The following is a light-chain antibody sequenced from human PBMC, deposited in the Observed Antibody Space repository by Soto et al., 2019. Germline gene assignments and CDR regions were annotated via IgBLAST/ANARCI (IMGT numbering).Light chain of an antibody. Sequence: QSALTQPGSVSGSRGQSITISCTGTSSDVGFYNYVSWYRQHPGKAPKLMIYEVSYRPSGVSNRFSGSKSGDTASLTISGLQAEDEAVYYCSSYSSSSTPYVFGTGTKVTVL. CDR3: SSYSSSSTPYV. CDR2: EVS. J-gene: IGLJ1*01. V-gene: IGLV2-14*01. CDR1: SSDVGFYNY.